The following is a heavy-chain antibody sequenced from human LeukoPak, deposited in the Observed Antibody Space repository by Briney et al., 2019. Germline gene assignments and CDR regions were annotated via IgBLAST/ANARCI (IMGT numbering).Heavy chain of an antibody. Sequence: PGGSLRLSCAASGFTFSSYSMNWVRQAPGKGLEWVSSISSSSSAIHYADSVKGRFTISRDNAKNSLYLQMNSLRAEDTAVYYCALDVRNERSIVVPVADWGQGTLVTVSS. J-gene: IGHJ4*02. V-gene: IGHV3-21*01. CDR1: GFTFSSYS. CDR2: ISSSSSAI. CDR3: ALDVRNERSIVVPVAD. D-gene: IGHD2-2*01.